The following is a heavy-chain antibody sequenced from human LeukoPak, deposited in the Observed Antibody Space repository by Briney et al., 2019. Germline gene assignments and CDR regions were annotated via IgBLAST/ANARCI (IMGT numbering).Heavy chain of an antibody. D-gene: IGHD3-3*01. CDR3: ARAGVDTSGYYYQGFDY. Sequence: PGGSLRLSCAASGFTFSDYYMGWIRQAPGKGLEWVSYITSNGNSVYYAASVKSRFTISRDNAKNSLYLQVNSLTAEDTAVYYCARAGVDTSGYYYQGFDYWGQGTLVTVSS. CDR2: ITSNGNSV. V-gene: IGHV3-11*04. J-gene: IGHJ4*02. CDR1: GFTFSDYY.